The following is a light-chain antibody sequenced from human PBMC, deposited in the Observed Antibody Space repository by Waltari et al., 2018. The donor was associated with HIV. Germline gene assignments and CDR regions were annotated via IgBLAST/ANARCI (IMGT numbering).Light chain of an antibody. J-gene: IGKJ4*01. Sequence: DIQLTQSPSSLSPSVGDRVTITCQASQDISNYLNWYQHKSGRAPKLLIYDASNLQTGVPSRFRGRGSGTEFTFTITSLQPEDAATYYCQQFGALPLTFGGGTEVEVK. CDR1: QDISNY. CDR2: DAS. V-gene: IGKV1-33*01. CDR3: QQFGALPLT.